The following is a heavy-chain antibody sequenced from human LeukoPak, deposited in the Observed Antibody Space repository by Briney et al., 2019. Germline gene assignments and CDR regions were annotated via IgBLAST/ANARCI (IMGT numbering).Heavy chain of an antibody. J-gene: IGHJ4*02. CDR2: IKSKTDRGTT. CDR3: AREGALAGILDF. Sequence: GGSLRLSCAASGFSFSDALMSWVRQAPGKGLEWVGRIKSKTDRGTTDYGARVKGRFVVSRDDSKNTLYLQMNSLKTEDTAVYYCAREGALAGILDFWGQGALVTVSS. V-gene: IGHV3-15*01. D-gene: IGHD6-19*01. CDR1: GFSFSDAL.